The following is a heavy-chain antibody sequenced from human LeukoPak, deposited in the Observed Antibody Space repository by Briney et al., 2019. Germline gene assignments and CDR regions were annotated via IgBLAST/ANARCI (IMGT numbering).Heavy chain of an antibody. J-gene: IGHJ4*02. CDR2: ISFDGSDA. CDR1: GFTFSGFW. V-gene: IGHV3-74*01. D-gene: IGHD6-19*01. CDR3: VRGASGWSLCY. Sequence: PGGSLRLSCAASGFTFSGFWMHWVRQAPGKGLVWVSCISFDGSDATYADSVKGRFTISRDNTKNSLYLQMNSLRAEDTAVYYCVRGASGWSLCYWGQGTLVSVSS.